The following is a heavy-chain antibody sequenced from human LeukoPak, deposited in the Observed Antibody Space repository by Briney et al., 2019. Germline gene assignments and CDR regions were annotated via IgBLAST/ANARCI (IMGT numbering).Heavy chain of an antibody. CDR3: AREIAEGVPWYYCYGMDV. Sequence: ASVKVSCKASGGTFSSYAISWVRQAPGQGLEWMGGIIPIFGTANYAQKFQGRVTITRDTSASTAYMELSSLRSEDTAVYYCAREIAEGVPWYYCYGMDVWGQGTTVTVSS. V-gene: IGHV1-69*05. CDR2: IIPIFGTA. J-gene: IGHJ6*02. CDR1: GGTFSSYA.